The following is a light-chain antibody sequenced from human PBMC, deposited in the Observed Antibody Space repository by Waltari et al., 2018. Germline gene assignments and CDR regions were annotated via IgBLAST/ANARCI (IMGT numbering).Light chain of an antibody. CDR1: QSVSSN. CDR2: GAS. V-gene: IGKV3-15*01. Sequence: EIVMTQSPAPLSVSPGERVTLSCRASQSVSSNLAWYQQKPGQAPRLLIYGASTGATGIPARFSGSGSGTEFTLTISSLQSEDFAVYYCQHYNNWPPTAFGQGTKLEIK. CDR3: QHYNNWPPTA. J-gene: IGKJ2*01.